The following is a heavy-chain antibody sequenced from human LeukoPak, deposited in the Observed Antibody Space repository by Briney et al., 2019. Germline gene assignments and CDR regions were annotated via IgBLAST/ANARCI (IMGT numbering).Heavy chain of an antibody. CDR2: IFYNGAT. D-gene: IGHD3-22*01. V-gene: IGHV4-39*01. Sequence: SETLSLTCTVSGGSISSIDYYWGWVRQPPGKGLEWIGTIFYNGATQYNPSLKSRIAMGVDKSMNQFSLKLTSVTAADTAVYFCARETRFDDSSGHTTGYWGQGTLDTVSS. CDR3: ARETRFDDSSGHTTGY. CDR1: GGSISSIDYY. J-gene: IGHJ4*02.